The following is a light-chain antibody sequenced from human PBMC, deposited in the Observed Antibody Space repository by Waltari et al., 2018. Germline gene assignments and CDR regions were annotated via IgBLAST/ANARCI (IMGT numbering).Light chain of an antibody. CDR3: QQYDTYWT. CDR2: KAS. V-gene: IGKV1-5*03. CDR1: QSISSW. Sequence: DIQMTQSPSTLSASVGDRVIITCRASQSISSWLAWYQQKPGKAPKLLIYKASNLESGVPSRFSGNGSGTEFTLTISSLQPGDFATYYCQQYDTYWTFGQGTKVDIK. J-gene: IGKJ1*01.